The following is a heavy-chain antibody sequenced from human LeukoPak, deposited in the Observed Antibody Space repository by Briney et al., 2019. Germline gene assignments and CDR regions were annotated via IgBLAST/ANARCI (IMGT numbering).Heavy chain of an antibody. J-gene: IGHJ5*02. CDR1: GFTFSSHS. V-gene: IGHV3-48*02. Sequence: GGSLRLSCAASGFTFSSHSMNWGRQAPGKGLEWLSYISGSGGAIYYADSVKGRFIISRDNAKNSLYLQMNSLRDEDTAVYYCARVLGGGWWFDPWGQGSLVTVSS. CDR3: ARVLGGGWWFDP. D-gene: IGHD3-16*01. CDR2: ISGSGGAI.